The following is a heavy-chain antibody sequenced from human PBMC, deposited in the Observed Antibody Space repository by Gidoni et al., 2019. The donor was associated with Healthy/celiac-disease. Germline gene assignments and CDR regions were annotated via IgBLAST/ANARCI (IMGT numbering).Heavy chain of an antibody. CDR3: ARGRRRSIAARPLDY. J-gene: IGHJ4*02. D-gene: IGHD6-6*01. CDR2: INHSGST. Sequence: QVQLQQWGAGLLKPSETLSLTCAVYGGSFSGYYWSWIRQPPGKGLEWIVEINHSGSTNYNPSLKSRVTISVDTSKNQFSLKLSSVTAADTAVYYCARGRRRSIAARPLDYWGQGTLVTVSS. V-gene: IGHV4-34*01. CDR1: GGSFSGYY.